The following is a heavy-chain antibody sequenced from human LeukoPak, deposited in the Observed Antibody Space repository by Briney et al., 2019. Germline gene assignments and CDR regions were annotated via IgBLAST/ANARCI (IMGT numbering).Heavy chain of an antibody. Sequence: SVKVSCKSSGGTFSSYAISWVRQAPGQGLERMGRIIPILGIANYAQKFQGRVTFTADKSTSTTYMELKSLRSEDTAVYDCARVALDSSGKSIWFDPWGQGTLVTVSS. CDR1: GGTFSSYA. CDR2: IIPILGIA. J-gene: IGHJ5*02. V-gene: IGHV1-69*04. D-gene: IGHD3-22*01. CDR3: ARVALDSSGKSIWFDP.